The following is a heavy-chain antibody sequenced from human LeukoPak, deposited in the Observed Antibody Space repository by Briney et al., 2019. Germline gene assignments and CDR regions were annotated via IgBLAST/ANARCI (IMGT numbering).Heavy chain of an antibody. D-gene: IGHD1-1*01. CDR3: ARRRQPMHFDI. CDR1: XGXXXXYY. Sequence: CXVXXGXXXXYYXXWIRQPPGKGLEWIGEINHSGSTNYNPSLKSRGTISVDTSKNQFSLKLSSVTAADTAVYYCARRRQPMHFDIWGQGTMVTVSS. J-gene: IGHJ3*02. V-gene: IGHV4-34*01. CDR2: INHSGST.